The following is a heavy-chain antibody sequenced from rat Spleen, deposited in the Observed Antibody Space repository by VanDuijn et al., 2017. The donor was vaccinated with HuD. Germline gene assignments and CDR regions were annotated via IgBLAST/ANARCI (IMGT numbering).Heavy chain of an antibody. CDR1: GYSITSNY. CDR2: ISYSGST. Sequence: EVQLQESGPGLVKPSQSLSLTCSVTGYSITSNYWGWIRKFPGNQMEWMGYISYSGSTGYNPSLKSRISISRDTSKNQFFLQLNSVTTEDTATYYCARPANFGGGYYFDDWGQGVMVTVSS. J-gene: IGHJ2*01. CDR3: ARPANFGGGYYFDD. D-gene: IGHD1-11*01. V-gene: IGHV3-1*01.